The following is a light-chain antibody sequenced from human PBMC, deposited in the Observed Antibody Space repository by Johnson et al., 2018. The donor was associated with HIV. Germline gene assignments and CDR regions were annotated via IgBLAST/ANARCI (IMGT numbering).Light chain of an antibody. CDR2: DNN. CDR1: SSNIGNNY. CDR3: GTWDSSLSAPRV. V-gene: IGLV1-51*01. Sequence: QSVLTQPPSVSAAPGQKVTISCSGSSSNIGNNYVSWYQQFPGTAAKLLIYDNNKRPSGIPDRFSGSKSGTSATLDITGLQTGDAADYYCGTWDSSLSAPRVFGTGTKVTVL. J-gene: IGLJ1*01.